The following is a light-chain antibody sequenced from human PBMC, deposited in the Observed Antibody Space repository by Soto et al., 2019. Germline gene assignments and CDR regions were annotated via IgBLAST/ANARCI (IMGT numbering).Light chain of an antibody. CDR2: KAS. CDR1: QSSSSW. CDR3: QQYNSYSWT. J-gene: IGKJ1*01. Sequence: DIQMTQCPSTLSASVGDRVTISCRASQSSSSWLAWYQQKPRKAPKLLIYKASSLESGVPSRFSGSGSGTEFTLTISSLQPDDFATYYCQQYNSYSWTFGQGTKVDI. V-gene: IGKV1-5*03.